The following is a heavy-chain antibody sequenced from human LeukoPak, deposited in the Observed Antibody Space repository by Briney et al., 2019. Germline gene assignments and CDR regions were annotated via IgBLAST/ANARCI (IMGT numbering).Heavy chain of an antibody. J-gene: IGHJ4*02. Sequence: ASVKVSCKASGYTFTSYYMHWVRQAPGQGLEWMGIINPSGGSTSYAQKFQGRVTMTRDTSTSTVYMELSSLRSEDTAVYYCARDYKTYYYDSSGYWAAHAYWGQGTLVTVSS. V-gene: IGHV1-46*01. CDR2: INPSGGST. D-gene: IGHD3-22*01. CDR3: ARDYKTYYYDSSGYWAAHAY. CDR1: GYTFTSYY.